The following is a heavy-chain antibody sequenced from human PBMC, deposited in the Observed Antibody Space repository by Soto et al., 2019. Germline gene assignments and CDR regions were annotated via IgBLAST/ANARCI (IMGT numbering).Heavy chain of an antibody. V-gene: IGHV5-51*01. CDR3: ARSQYYDSSGYPYAFDI. D-gene: IGHD3-22*01. CDR2: IYPGDSDT. Sequence: GESLKISCNGSGYSFTSYWIGWVRQMPGKGLEWMGIIYPGDSDTRYSPSFQGQVTISADKSISTAYLQWSSLKASDTAMYYCARSQYYDSSGYPYAFDIWGQGTMVTVS. J-gene: IGHJ3*02. CDR1: GYSFTSYW.